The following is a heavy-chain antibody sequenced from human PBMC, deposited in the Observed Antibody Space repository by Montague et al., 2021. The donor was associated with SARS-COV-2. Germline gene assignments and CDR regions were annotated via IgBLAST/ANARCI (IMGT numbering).Heavy chain of an antibody. J-gene: IGHJ6*03. D-gene: IGHD2-15*01. Sequence: SETLYLTCAVHGGSFSGYYWNWIRQRPGKGLEWIGEINHGGSTNYNPSLKNRLTISADTSKNQFSLKLTSVAATDTAVYYCARLRDGVVPSPILGIGPYFTYYYMDVGGKGTTVTVS. V-gene: IGHV4-34*01. CDR3: ARLRDGVVPSPILGIGPYFTYYYMDV. CDR1: GGSFSGYY. CDR2: INHGGST.